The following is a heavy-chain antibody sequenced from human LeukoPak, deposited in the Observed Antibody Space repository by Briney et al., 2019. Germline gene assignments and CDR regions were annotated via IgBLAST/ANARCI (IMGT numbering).Heavy chain of an antibody. CDR3: ARDPNQLTKKASELWFDP. CDR1: GGTFSSYA. CDR2: INPNSGGT. J-gene: IGHJ5*02. Sequence: EASVKVSCKASGGTFSSYAISWVRQAPGQGLEWMGWINPNSGGTNYAQKFQGRVTMTRDTSISTAYMELSRLRSDDTAVYYCARDPNQLTKKASELWFDPWGQGTLVTVSS. V-gene: IGHV1-2*02. D-gene: IGHD2-2*01.